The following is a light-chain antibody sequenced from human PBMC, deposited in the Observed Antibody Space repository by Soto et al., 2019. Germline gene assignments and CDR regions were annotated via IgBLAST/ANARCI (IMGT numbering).Light chain of an antibody. CDR3: QQYNRYWT. J-gene: IGKJ1*01. Sequence: DIQMTQSPSTLSASVGDRVTITCRASQSISTWLAWYQHKPGKAPKLLIYKTSNLETGVPSRFSGSGPGTEFTLTISSLEPDDFATYYCQQYNRYWTFGLGTKVEMK. CDR1: QSISTW. CDR2: KTS. V-gene: IGKV1-5*03.